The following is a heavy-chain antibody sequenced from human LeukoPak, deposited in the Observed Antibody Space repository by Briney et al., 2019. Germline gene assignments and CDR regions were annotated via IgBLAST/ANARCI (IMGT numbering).Heavy chain of an antibody. J-gene: IGHJ6*02. CDR2: ISGSGGST. CDR3: AGAQIAVADYYYGMDV. CDR1: GFTFSSYA. Sequence: PGGSLRLSCAASGFTFSSYAMSWVRQAPGKGLEWVSAISGSGGSTYYADSVKGRFTISRDNSKNTLYLQMNSLRAEDTAVYYCAGAQIAVADYYYGMDVWGQGTTVTVSS. D-gene: IGHD6-19*01. V-gene: IGHV3-23*01.